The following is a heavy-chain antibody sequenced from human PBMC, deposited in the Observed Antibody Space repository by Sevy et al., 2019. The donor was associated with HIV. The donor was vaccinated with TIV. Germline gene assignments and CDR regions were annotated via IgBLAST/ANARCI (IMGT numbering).Heavy chain of an antibody. CDR3: AHLQTGRAVAAAFDY. CDR1: GYTLTELS. CDR2: FDPEDGET. D-gene: IGHD6-19*01. Sequence: GASVKVSCKVSGYTLTELSMHWVRQAPGKGLEWMGGFDPEDGETIYAQKFQGRVTMTEDTSTDTAYMELSSLRSEDTAVYYCAHLQTGRAVAAAFDYWGQGTLVTVSS. J-gene: IGHJ4*02. V-gene: IGHV1-24*01.